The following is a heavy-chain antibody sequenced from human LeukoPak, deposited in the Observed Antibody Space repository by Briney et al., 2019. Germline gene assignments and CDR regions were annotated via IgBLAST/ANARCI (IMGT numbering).Heavy chain of an antibody. D-gene: IGHD6-13*01. V-gene: IGHV4-59*01. CDR1: GGSISSYY. J-gene: IGHJ4*02. CDR2: IYYSGST. CDR3: ARQGYSPDVSGIFDY. Sequence: PSETLSLTCTVSGGSISSYYWSWLRQPPGKGLEWIGYIYYSGSTNYNPSLKSRVTISVDTSKNQFSLKLSSVTAADTAVYYCARQGYSPDVSGIFDYWGQGTLVTVSS.